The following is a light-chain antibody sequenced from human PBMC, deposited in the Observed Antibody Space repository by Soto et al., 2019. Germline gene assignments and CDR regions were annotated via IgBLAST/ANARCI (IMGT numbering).Light chain of an antibody. CDR3: QTWGTGYV. Sequence: QPVLTQSPSASASLGASVKLTCTRSSGHSGYAIEWHQQQPEKGTRYLMKLNRDGSHSKGVGIHDRFSGSSSGAGRSLTVSRLQSEDEAYYYSQTWGTGYVFGTGTKLTVL. CDR1: SGHSGYA. J-gene: IGLJ1*01. CDR2: LNRDGSH. V-gene: IGLV4-69*01.